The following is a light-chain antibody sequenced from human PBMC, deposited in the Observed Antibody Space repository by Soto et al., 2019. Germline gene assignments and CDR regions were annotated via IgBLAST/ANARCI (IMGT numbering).Light chain of an antibody. Sequence: DYQMTQFPSTLSASVGDRVTITCRASQNIGSWLAWYQQKPGKAPKVLIHEASNLGSGVPSRFSGSGSGTDFTLTISSLQPDDFATYYCQQYNGYFGQGTKLEIK. CDR3: QQYNGY. J-gene: IGKJ2*01. CDR1: QNIGSW. V-gene: IGKV1-5*03. CDR2: EAS.